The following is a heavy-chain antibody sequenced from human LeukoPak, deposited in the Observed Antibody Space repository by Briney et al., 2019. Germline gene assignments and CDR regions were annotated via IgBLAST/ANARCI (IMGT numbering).Heavy chain of an antibody. Sequence: PGGSLRLSCAASGFTFIYYYMSWIRQAPGKGLEWVSYISSSGSTIYYADSVKGRFTISRDNAENSLSLQMNSLRPEDTAAFYCAREIPGAMNAFDIWGQGTMVTVSS. CDR3: AREIPGAMNAFDI. CDR1: GFTFIYYY. J-gene: IGHJ3*02. D-gene: IGHD2-2*01. CDR2: ISSSGSTI. V-gene: IGHV3-11*04.